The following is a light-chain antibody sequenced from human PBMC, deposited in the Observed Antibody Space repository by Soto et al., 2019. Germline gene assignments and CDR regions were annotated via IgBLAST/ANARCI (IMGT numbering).Light chain of an antibody. Sequence: EIVLTQSPGTLSLFPGERATLSCRASQSVSSSYFAWYQQKPGQAPRLLIYGASSRATGVPDRFSGSGSGTDFTLTITSLQSEDFAVYYCQQYNNWPSFGQGTRLDNK. J-gene: IGKJ5*01. CDR3: QQYNNWPS. V-gene: IGKV3-20*01. CDR1: QSVSSSY. CDR2: GAS.